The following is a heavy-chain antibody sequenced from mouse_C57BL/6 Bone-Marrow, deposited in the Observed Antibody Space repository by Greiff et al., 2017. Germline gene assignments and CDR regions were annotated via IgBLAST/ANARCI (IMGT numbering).Heavy chain of an antibody. CDR2: INPGSGGT. D-gene: IGHD1-1*01. V-gene: IGHV1-54*01. CDR1: GYAFTNYL. Sequence: VKLMESGAELVRPGTSVKVSCKASGYAFTNYLIEWVKQRPGQGLEWIGVINPGSGGTNYNEKFKGKATLTADKSSSTAYMQLSSLTSEDSAVYFCARLIYYYGSSYTFYAMDYWGQGTSVTVSA. CDR3: ARLIYYYGSSYTFYAMDY. J-gene: IGHJ4*01.